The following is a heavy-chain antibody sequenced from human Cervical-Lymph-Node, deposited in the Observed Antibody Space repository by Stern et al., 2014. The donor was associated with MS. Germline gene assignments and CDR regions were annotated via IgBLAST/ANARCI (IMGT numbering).Heavy chain of an antibody. CDR2: IIPSFDTS. CDR1: GGNFNDYA. J-gene: IGHJ6*02. D-gene: IGHD1-26*01. V-gene: IGHV1-69*06. Sequence: VQLVQSGTEVKKPGSSVKVSCKASGGNFNDYAVMWVRQAPGQRLEWVGTIIPSFDTSNYAQNFQGRVTITADKSTTTAYLELSSLRSEDTAIYYCARERVGSINNMDVCGQGTMVTVSS. CDR3: ARERVGSINNMDV.